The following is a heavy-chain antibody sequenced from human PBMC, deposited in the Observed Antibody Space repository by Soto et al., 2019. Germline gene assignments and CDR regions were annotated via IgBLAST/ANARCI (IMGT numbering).Heavy chain of an antibody. CDR3: ARRRYCSGGSCYWFDP. CDR1: GGSISSSSYY. D-gene: IGHD2-15*01. CDR2: IYYSGST. V-gene: IGHV4-39*01. Sequence: PSETLSLTRTVSGGSISSSSYYWGWIRQPPGKGLEWIGSIYYSGSTYYNPSLKSRVTISVDTSKNQFSLKLSSVTAADTAVYYCARRRYCSGGSCYWFDPWGQGTLVTVSS. J-gene: IGHJ5*02.